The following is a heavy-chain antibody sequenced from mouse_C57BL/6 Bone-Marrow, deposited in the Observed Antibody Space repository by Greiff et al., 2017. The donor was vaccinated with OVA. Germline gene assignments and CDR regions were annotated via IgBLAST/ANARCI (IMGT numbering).Heavy chain of an antibody. V-gene: IGHV1-64*01. CDR2: IHPNSGST. Sequence: VKVVESGAELVKPGASVKLSCKASGYTFTSYWMHWVKQRPGQGLEWIGMIHPNSGSTNYNEKFKSKATLTVDKSSSTAYMQLSSLTSEDSAVYYCARCLPHYYAMDYWGQGTSVTVSS. CDR1: GYTFTSYW. CDR3: ARCLPHYYAMDY. J-gene: IGHJ4*01.